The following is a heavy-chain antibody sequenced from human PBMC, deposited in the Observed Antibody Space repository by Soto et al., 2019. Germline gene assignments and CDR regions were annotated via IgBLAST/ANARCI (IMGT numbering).Heavy chain of an antibody. CDR1: GFTFSSDA. CDR3: ATSRSRRFGELLYFDY. D-gene: IGHD3-10*01. J-gene: IGHJ4*02. Sequence: EVQLLESGGGLVQPGGSLRLSCAASGFTFSSDAMSWVRQAPGKGLEWVSAISGSGGSTYYAESVKGRFTISRDNSKNTLYLQMNSLRADDTALYYCATSRSRRFGELLYFDYWGQGTLVTVSS. CDR2: ISGSGGST. V-gene: IGHV3-23*01.